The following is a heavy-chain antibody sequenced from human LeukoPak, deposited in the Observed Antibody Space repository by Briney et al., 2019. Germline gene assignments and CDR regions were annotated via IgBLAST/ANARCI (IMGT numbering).Heavy chain of an antibody. D-gene: IGHD3-3*01. CDR3: AATYYDFWSGPAARY. V-gene: IGHV1-18*01. J-gene: IGHJ4*02. CDR1: GYTFTSYG. CDR2: ISAYNGNT. Sequence: GASVKVSCKASGYTFTSYGISWVRQAPGQGPEWMGWISAYNGNTNYAQKLQGRVTMTTDTSTSTAYMELRSLRSDDTAVYYCAATYYDFWSGPAARYWGQGTLVTVSS.